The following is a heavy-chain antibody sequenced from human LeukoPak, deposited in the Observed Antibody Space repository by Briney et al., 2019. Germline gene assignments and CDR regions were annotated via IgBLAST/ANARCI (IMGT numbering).Heavy chain of an antibody. CDR2: INTDGSST. D-gene: IGHD6-19*01. CDR1: GLTFSSYW. CDR3: ARDGPSSGYDY. V-gene: IGHV3-74*01. Sequence: GGSLRLSCEASGLTFSSYWMHWVRRAPGKGLVWVSRINTDGSSTSYADSVKGRFTISRDNGKNTLYLQMNSLRAEDTAIYYCARDGPSSGYDYWGQGTLVTVSS. J-gene: IGHJ4*02.